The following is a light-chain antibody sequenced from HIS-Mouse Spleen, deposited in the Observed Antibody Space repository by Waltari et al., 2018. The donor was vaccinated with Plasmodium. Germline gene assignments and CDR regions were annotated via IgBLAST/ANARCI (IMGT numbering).Light chain of an antibody. V-gene: IGKV3-20*01. CDR3: QQYGSSPYT. CDR2: GAS. CDR1: QSVSTSY. J-gene: IGKJ2*01. Sequence: EIVLTQSTGTLSLSPGERATLYCRARQSVSTSYLAWYQQKPGQAPRLLIYGASSRATGIPDRFSGSGSGTDFTLTISRLEPEDFAVYYCQQYGSSPYTFGQGTKLEIK.